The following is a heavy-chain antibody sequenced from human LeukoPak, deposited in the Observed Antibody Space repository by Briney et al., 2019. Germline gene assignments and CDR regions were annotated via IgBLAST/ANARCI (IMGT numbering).Heavy chain of an antibody. CDR2: IKDDGTTT. Sequence: GGSLRLSCAASVFTFTKNWMHWVRQAPGKGLVWVSLIKDDGTTTAYADSVKGRFTISRDNAKNTVYLQMNSLRAEDTAIYYCARDRFHAVESWGQGTLVTVSS. D-gene: IGHD3-16*01. J-gene: IGHJ5*01. CDR3: ARDRFHAVES. CDR1: VFTFTKNW. V-gene: IGHV3-74*01.